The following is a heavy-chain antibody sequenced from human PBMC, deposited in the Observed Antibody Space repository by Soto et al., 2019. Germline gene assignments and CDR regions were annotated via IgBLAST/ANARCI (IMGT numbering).Heavy chain of an antibody. Sequence: EVQLLDSGGGLVQPGGSLRLSCEASGFTFSNYAMTWVGQGPGKGLEWVSGISGSGGRSYYADSVKGRFTISRDNSKSTLYLQMNSLRAEDTAVYYCAKAYFVWSSEQPYYFDYWGQGTLVTVSS. CDR3: AKAYFVWSSEQPYYFDY. V-gene: IGHV3-23*01. CDR2: ISGSGGRS. J-gene: IGHJ4*02. D-gene: IGHD3-16*01. CDR1: GFTFSNYA.